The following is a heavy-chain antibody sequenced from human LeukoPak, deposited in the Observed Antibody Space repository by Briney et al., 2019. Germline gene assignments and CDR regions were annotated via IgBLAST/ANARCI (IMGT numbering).Heavy chain of an antibody. J-gene: IGHJ3*01. Sequence: SETLSLTCTVSGGSISSYYWSWIRQPTGKGLEWIGYIYYSGSTNYNPSLKSRVTISVDTSKNQFSLKLSSVTAADTAVSYCAGGYWIITSCYTYAFDFWGQGTMVTVSS. D-gene: IGHD2-2*02. CDR3: AGGYWIITSCYTYAFDF. CDR2: IYYSGST. V-gene: IGHV4-59*12. CDR1: GGSISSYY.